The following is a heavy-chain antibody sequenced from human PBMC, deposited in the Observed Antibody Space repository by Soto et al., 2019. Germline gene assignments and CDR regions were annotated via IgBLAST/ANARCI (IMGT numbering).Heavy chain of an antibody. CDR1: GDSVSSNSAA. CDR3: ATHHYDY. CDR2: TYYRSNWYT. V-gene: IGHV6-1*01. Sequence: QVQLLQSGPGLVKPSQTLSLTCAISGDSVSSNSAAWNWIRQSPSRGLEWLGRTYYRSNWYTDYAVSLRSRITINPDTAKNQFSLQLNSVTPEDTAVYYCATHHYDYWGQGTLVTVSS. J-gene: IGHJ4*02.